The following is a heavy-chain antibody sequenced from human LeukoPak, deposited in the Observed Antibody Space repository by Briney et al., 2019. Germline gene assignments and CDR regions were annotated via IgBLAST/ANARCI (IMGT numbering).Heavy chain of an antibody. CDR3: AKDLRYCSGGSCYTVDAFDI. J-gene: IGHJ3*02. Sequence: GGSLRLPCAASGFTFSSYWMSWVRQAPGKGLEWVANIKQDGSEKYYVDSVKGRFTISRDNAKNSLYLQMNSLRAEDTAVYYCAKDLRYCSGGSCYTVDAFDIWGQGTMVTVSS. V-gene: IGHV3-7*03. D-gene: IGHD2-15*01. CDR1: GFTFSSYW. CDR2: IKQDGSEK.